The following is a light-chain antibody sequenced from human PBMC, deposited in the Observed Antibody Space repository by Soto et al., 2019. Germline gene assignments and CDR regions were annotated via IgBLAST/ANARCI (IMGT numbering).Light chain of an antibody. J-gene: IGLJ1*01. Sequence: QSALTQPASVSGTPGQSITISCTGGNSDVGIYDFVSWYQQHPGKAPQLLIYEATNRPSGISGRFSASKSGNTASLTISGLQAEDEADYYCSSYSRNTLFVFGSGTKVTVL. V-gene: IGLV2-14*01. CDR3: SSYSRNTLFV. CDR1: NSDVGIYDF. CDR2: EAT.